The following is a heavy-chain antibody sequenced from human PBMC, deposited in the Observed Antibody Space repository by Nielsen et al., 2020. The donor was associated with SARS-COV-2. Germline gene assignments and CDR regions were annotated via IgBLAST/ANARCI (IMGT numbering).Heavy chain of an antibody. V-gene: IGHV3-23*01. CDR1: GFTFSSYA. Sequence: GESLKISCAASGFTFSSYAMSWVRQAPGKGLEWVSAISGSGGSTYYADSVKGRFTISRDNSKNTLYLQMNSLRAEDTAVYYCAKEGGYSGYDYVDYWGQGTLVTVSS. CDR3: AKEGGYSGYDYVDY. D-gene: IGHD5-12*01. CDR2: ISGSGGST. J-gene: IGHJ4*02.